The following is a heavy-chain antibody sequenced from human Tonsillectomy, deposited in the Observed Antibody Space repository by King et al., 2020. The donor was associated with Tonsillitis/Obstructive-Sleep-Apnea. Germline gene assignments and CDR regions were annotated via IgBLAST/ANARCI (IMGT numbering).Heavy chain of an antibody. J-gene: IGHJ4*02. CDR2: ISYGGSNK. CDR1: GFTFSSYG. Sequence: VQLVESGGGVVQPGRSLRLSCAASGFTFSSYGMHWVRQAPGKGLEWVGVISYGGSNKYYADSVKGRFTISRDNSKNTLYLQMNSLRAEDTAVYYCAKDIGVMVVAATYFDYWGQGTLVTVSS. CDR3: AKDIGVMVVAATYFDY. V-gene: IGHV3-30*18. D-gene: IGHD2-15*01.